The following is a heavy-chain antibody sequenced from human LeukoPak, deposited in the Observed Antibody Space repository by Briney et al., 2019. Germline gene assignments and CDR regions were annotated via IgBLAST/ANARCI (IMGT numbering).Heavy chain of an antibody. V-gene: IGHV3-30*02. J-gene: IGHJ4*02. Sequence: GGSLRLSCAASGFTFSSYGMHWVRQAPGKGPEWVAFIRYDGSNKYYADSVKGRFTISRDNAKNSLYLQMNSLRAEDTAVYYCARDLMGIAYRGAFYYWGQGTLVTVSS. CDR3: ARDLMGIAYRGAFYY. CDR1: GFTFSSYG. D-gene: IGHD6-13*01. CDR2: IRYDGSNK.